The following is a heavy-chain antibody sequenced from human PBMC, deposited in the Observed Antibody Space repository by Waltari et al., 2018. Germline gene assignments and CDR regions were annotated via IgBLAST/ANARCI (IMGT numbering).Heavy chain of an antibody. CDR1: GFSPRNFG. Sequence: QVQMVESGGGVVQPGLSLSLSCAASGFSPRNFGIHWVRQARGKGLEWVALAFVERIKTHYADSVRGRFTISRNNSKNTLYLDINNLRVDDTGIYYCAKDAFGNTYLDHWGQGTVVTVSS. J-gene: IGHJ5*02. CDR2: AFVERIKT. D-gene: IGHD3-10*01. V-gene: IGHV3-30*18. CDR3: AKDAFGNTYLDH.